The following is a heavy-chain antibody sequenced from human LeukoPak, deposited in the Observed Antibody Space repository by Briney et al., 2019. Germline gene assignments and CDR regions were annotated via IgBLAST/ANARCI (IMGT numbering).Heavy chain of an antibody. CDR1: GGSISSGGYY. Sequence: SETLSLTCTVSGGSISSGGYYWSWIRQHPGKGLEWIGYIYYSGSTYYNPSLKSRVSISVDTSKNQFSLKLSSVTAADTAVYYCARSIAARRGGYFDYWGQGTLVTVSS. CDR3: ARSIAARRGGYFDY. J-gene: IGHJ4*02. D-gene: IGHD6-6*01. V-gene: IGHV4-31*03. CDR2: IYYSGST.